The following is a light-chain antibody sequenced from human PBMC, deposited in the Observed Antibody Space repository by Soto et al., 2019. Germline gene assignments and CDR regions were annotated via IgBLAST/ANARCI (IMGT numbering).Light chain of an antibody. CDR1: QSVSSNY. CDR3: QQYGSSPFT. V-gene: IGKV3-20*01. Sequence: ESVLTQSPGTLSLSPGERATLSCRASQSVSSNYLAWYQQKLGQAPRLLIYDASRRATGIPDRFSGSGSGTDFTLTISRLEPEDFAVYYCQQYGSSPFTFGPGTKVDIK. J-gene: IGKJ3*01. CDR2: DAS.